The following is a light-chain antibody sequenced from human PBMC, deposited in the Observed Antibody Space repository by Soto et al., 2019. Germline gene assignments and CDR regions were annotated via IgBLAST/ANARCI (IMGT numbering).Light chain of an antibody. CDR1: QSINSN. J-gene: IGKJ1*01. V-gene: IGKV3-20*01. CDR3: QQYENSPRT. Sequence: EIMLTQSPGTLSLSPGERATLSCRASQSINSNLAWYQQRPGQRPRVLMYGASSRATGIPDRFSGSGSGTDFPLTISRLEPEDFAVYYCQQYENSPRTFGQGTKVETK. CDR2: GAS.